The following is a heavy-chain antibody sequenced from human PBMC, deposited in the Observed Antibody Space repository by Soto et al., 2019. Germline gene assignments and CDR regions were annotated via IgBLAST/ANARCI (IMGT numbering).Heavy chain of an antibody. J-gene: IGHJ4*02. CDR1: GGSVSSGSYY. V-gene: IGHV4-61*01. CDR3: ARVSESYSSGWFDY. D-gene: IGHD6-19*01. CDR2: IYYSGST. Sequence: QVQLQESGPGLVKPSETLSLTCTVSGGSVSSGSYYWSWIRQPPGKGLEWIGYIYYSGSTNYNPSLKSRVTISVDTSKNQFSLKLSSVTAADTAVYYCARVSESYSSGWFDYWGQGTLVTVSS.